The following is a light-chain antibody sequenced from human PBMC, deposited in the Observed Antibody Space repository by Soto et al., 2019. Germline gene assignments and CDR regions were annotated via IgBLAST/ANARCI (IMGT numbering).Light chain of an antibody. CDR3: SSYTSSSTFV. Sequence: QSALTQPPSVSGSPGQSVTMSCTGTSSDVGSYNRVSWYQQPPGTAPKLMIYEVSNRPSGVPDRFSGSKSGNTASLTISGLQAEDEADYYYSSYTSSSTFVFGGGTKLTVL. J-gene: IGLJ2*01. CDR1: SSDVGSYNR. CDR2: EVS. V-gene: IGLV2-18*02.